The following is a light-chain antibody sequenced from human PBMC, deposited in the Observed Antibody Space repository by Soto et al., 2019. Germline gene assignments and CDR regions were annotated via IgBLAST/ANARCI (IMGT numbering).Light chain of an antibody. J-gene: IGKJ2*01. CDR3: VQYSGKFRA. CDR2: DAS. CDR1: QSIIKR. Sequence: DIQMTQSPSTLSASVGDRVIITCRASQSIIKRLAWYQQKPGKAPKLLISDASNLESGVTSRFSGSGFGEEFTLTISSLQTDDFATYYCVQYSGKFRAFGQETKL. V-gene: IGKV1-5*01.